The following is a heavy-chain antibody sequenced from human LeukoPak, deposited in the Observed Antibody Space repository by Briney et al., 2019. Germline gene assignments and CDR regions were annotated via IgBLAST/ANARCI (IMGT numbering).Heavy chain of an antibody. J-gene: IGHJ5*02. CDR3: ARDEQFGSSGWLNNWFDP. D-gene: IGHD6-19*01. CDR2: INPNSGGT. Sequence: ASVKVSCKASGYTFTGYYMHWVRQAPGQGLEWMGWINPNSGGTNYAQRFQGRVTMTRDTSISTAYMELSRLRSDDTAVYYCARDEQFGSSGWLNNWFDPWGQGTLVTVSS. V-gene: IGHV1-2*02. CDR1: GYTFTGYY.